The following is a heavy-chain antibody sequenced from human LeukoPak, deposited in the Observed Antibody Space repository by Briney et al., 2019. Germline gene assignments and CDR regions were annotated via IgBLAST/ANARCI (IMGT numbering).Heavy chain of an antibody. CDR3: ARGMEPEAGYFDY. D-gene: IGHD1-1*01. Sequence: GGSLRLSCAASGFTFSSYAMHWVRQAPGKGLEWVAVISYDGSNKYYADSVKGRFTISRDNSKNTLYLQMNSLRAEDTAVYYCARGMEPEAGYFDYWGQGTLVTVSS. CDR1: GFTFSSYA. CDR2: ISYDGSNK. V-gene: IGHV3-30*04. J-gene: IGHJ4*02.